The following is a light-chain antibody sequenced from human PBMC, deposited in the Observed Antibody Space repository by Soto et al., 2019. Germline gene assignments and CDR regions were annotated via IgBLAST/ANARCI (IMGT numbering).Light chain of an antibody. J-gene: IGKJ1*01. CDR3: QQTFSAPGT. CDR2: VTS. V-gene: IGKV1-39*01. Sequence: DIQMTQSPSSLSASVGDRVSVTCRASQSITKFLNWYQEKPGKAPKVLIYVTSNMENGVPSRFSGSGSVTHFTLSISRLQPEDFATYYCQQTFSAPGTFGPGTRVEVK. CDR1: QSITKF.